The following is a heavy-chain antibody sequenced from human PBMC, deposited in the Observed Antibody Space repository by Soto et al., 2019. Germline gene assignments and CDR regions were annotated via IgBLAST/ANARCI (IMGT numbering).Heavy chain of an antibody. V-gene: IGHV1-18*01. CDR1: GYAFTSYG. CDR3: ARDRPSYGDYSRNYYYYYGIDV. D-gene: IGHD4-17*01. CDR2: IIAYNGNT. Sequence: ASVKVSCKASGYAFTSYGISWVRQGPGQGLEWMGWIIAYNGNTNYAQKLQGRVTMTTDTSTSTAYMELRSLRSDDTAVYYCARDRPSYGDYSRNYYYYYGIDVWGQGTTVTVSS. J-gene: IGHJ6*02.